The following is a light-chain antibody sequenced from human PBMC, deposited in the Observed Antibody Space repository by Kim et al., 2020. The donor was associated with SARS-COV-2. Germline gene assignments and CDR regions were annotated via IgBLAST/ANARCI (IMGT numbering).Light chain of an antibody. CDR3: SSYTSSSLVV. CDR2: DVN. V-gene: IGLV2-14*04. CDR1: SSAVGGYNY. J-gene: IGLJ2*01. Sequence: GPSITISCTGTSSAVGGYNYVSWYQQHPGKAPKLMIYDVNKRPSGVSIRFSGSKSGNTASLTISGLQAEDEADYYCSSYTSSSLVVFGGGTQLTVL.